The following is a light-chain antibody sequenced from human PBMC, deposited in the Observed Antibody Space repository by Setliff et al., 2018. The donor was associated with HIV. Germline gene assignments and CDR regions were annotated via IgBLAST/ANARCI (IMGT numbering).Light chain of an antibody. CDR2: EVS. CDR3: SSYSSSTTPYV. CDR1: SGDVGAYQY. J-gene: IGLJ1*01. V-gene: IGLV2-14*01. Sequence: QSVLTQPASVSGSPGQSITIPCTGTSGDVGAYQYVSWYQQHPGKAPKLMIFEVSNRPSGVSNRFSGSKSGNTASLTISGLQAEDEADYYCSSYSSSTTPYVFGGGTKVTVL.